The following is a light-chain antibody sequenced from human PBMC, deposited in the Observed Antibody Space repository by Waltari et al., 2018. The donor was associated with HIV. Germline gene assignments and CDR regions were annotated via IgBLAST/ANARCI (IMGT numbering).Light chain of an antibody. J-gene: IGLJ2*01. CDR1: RLRSYY. CDR2: GSN. CDR3: HSRDSSGHHVV. V-gene: IGLV3-19*01. Sequence: SSELTQDPSVSVALVQTVRITCQGDRLRSYYASWYQQKAGPAPVVVLCGSNQRPSGIPDRFSGSSSGNTASLTITGAQAEDEADYCCHSRDSSGHHVVFGGGTKVTVL.